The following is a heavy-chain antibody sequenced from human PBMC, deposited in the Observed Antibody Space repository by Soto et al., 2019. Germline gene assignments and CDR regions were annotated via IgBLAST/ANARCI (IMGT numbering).Heavy chain of an antibody. J-gene: IGHJ4*02. CDR3: ARDEDGTYEFDY. V-gene: IGHV3-48*02. Sequence: EVQLVESGGGLVQPGGSLRLSCAASGFTFTSFGMTWVRQAPGRGLEWVSHINSGGSVILYADSVKGRVTISRDNSKNSLYLEMNSLRDDDTAVYFCARDEDGTYEFDYWGKGTLVTVSS. CDR2: INSGGSVI. D-gene: IGHD3-22*01. CDR1: GFTFTSFG.